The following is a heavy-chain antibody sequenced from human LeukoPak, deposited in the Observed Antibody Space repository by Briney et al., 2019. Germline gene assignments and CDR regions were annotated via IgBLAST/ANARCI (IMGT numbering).Heavy chain of an antibody. CDR3: ARGYAGYSSSWLDY. D-gene: IGHD6-13*01. CDR2: IYTSGST. CDR1: GGSISSYY. V-gene: IGHV4-4*07. Sequence: SETLSLTCTVSGGSISSYYWGWIRQPAGKGLEWIGRIYTSGSTNYNPSLKSRVTMSVDTSKNQFSLKLSSVTAADTAVYYCARGYAGYSSSWLDYWGQGTLVTVSS. J-gene: IGHJ4*02.